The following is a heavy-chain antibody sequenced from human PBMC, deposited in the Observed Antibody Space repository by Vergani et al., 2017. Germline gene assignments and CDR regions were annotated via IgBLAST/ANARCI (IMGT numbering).Heavy chain of an antibody. CDR1: GGSISSGGYY. Sequence: QVQLQESGPGLVKPSQTLSLTCTVSGGSISSGGYYWSWIRQHPGKGLEWFGYIYYSGSTYYNPSLKSPVTISVDTSKNQFSLKLSSVTAADTAVYYCARAGPSMLPAATGHWGQGALVTVSS. CDR3: ARAGPSMLPAATGH. CDR2: IYYSGST. V-gene: IGHV4-31*01. D-gene: IGHD2-2*01. J-gene: IGHJ1*01.